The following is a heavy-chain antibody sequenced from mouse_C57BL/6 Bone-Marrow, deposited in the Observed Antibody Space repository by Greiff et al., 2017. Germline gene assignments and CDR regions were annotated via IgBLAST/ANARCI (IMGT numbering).Heavy chain of an antibody. CDR2: IDPSVSYT. CDR3: AREITV. CDR1: GYTFTSYW. Sequence: LQLQQSGAELVRPGTSVKLSCKASGYTFTSYWMHWVKQRPGQGLDLIGVIDPSVSYTNYNQKFNVKSTLTVDTSSSTAYMQLSSLTSEDSAVYYCAREITVWGQGTLVTVSA. V-gene: IGHV1-59*01. D-gene: IGHD1-1*01. J-gene: IGHJ3*02.